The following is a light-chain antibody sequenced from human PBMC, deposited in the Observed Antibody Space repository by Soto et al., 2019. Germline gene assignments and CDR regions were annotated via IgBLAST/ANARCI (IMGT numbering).Light chain of an antibody. CDR3: CSYTNTGTFV. Sequence: QSVLTQPASVSGSPGQSITITCTGTSSDVATYNRVPWYQHHPGKAPKLLISEVIKRPSGVSNRFSGSKSGNTASLTISGLQAEDEAAYYCCSYTNTGTFVFGSGTKVTVL. J-gene: IGLJ1*01. V-gene: IGLV2-23*02. CDR2: EVI. CDR1: SSDVATYNR.